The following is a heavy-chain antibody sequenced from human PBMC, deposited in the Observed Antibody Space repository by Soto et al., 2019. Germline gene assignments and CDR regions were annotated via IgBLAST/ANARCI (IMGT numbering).Heavy chain of an antibody. CDR2: IDYRGTT. J-gene: IGHJ5*02. CDR1: GASISRSSYF. Sequence: QLQLQESGPGLAKPSETLSLNCTVSGASISRSSYFWAWIRRTPGKGLEWIASIDYRGTTYKNPSLKSRVTISLDTSKNHFSLNRGSVTAAVTALFYCSRRAPEGFDPWGQGTLVTVSS. V-gene: IGHV4-39*02. CDR3: SRRAPEGFDP.